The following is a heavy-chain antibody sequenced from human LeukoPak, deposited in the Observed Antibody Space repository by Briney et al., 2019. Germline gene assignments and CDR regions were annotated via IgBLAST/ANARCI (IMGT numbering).Heavy chain of an antibody. Sequence: GGSLRLSCAASGFTFSSYSMNWVRQAPGKGLEWVSYISSSSSTIYYADSVKGRLTIFRDNAKNSLYLQMNSLRAEDTAVYYCARDAYYYYMDVWGKGTTVTVSS. CDR3: ARDAYYYYMDV. CDR2: ISSSSSTI. V-gene: IGHV3-48*04. CDR1: GFTFSSYS. J-gene: IGHJ6*03.